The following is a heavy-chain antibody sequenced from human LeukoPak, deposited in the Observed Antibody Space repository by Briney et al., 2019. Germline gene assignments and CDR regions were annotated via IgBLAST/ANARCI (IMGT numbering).Heavy chain of an antibody. D-gene: IGHD5-12*01. J-gene: IGHJ3*02. CDR3: ARDGRGSAFDI. CDR1: GFTFSSYG. Sequence: GGSLRLSCAASGFTFSSYGMHWVRQTPGKGLVWVSRINPDGSSTSYVDFVKGRFTVSRDNAKNTLYLQMNSLRAEDTAVYYCARDGRGSAFDIWGQGTMVTVSS. V-gene: IGHV3-74*01. CDR2: INPDGSST.